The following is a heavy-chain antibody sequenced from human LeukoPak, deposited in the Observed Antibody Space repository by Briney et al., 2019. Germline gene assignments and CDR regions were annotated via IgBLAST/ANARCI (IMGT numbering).Heavy chain of an antibody. CDR3: ARGYSSSWYRWFDP. J-gene: IGHJ5*02. Sequence: SETLSLTCTVSGGSISIYYWSWIRQPPGKGLEWIGYIHYSGSTNYNPSPKSRVTISVDTSKNQFSLKLNSVTAADTAVYYCARGYSSSWYRWFDPWGQGTLVTVSS. CDR2: IHYSGST. D-gene: IGHD6-13*01. CDR1: GGSISIYY. V-gene: IGHV4-59*08.